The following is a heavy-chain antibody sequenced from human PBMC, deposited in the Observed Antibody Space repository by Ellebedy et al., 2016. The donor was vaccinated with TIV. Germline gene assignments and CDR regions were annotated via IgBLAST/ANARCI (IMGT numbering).Heavy chain of an antibody. CDR1: GFTFSNYA. V-gene: IGHV3-23*01. J-gene: IGHJ4*02. CDR3: AKELVSRDSLTFDY. CDR2: IGPRSNYK. Sequence: PGGSLRLSCAASGFTFSNYAMAWVRQAPGKGLEWVSAIGPRSNYKFYADSVKGWIAISRDNSENTLFLQMHSLRGEDTAVYYCAKELVSRDSLTFDYWGQGVLVTVSS. D-gene: IGHD3-9*01.